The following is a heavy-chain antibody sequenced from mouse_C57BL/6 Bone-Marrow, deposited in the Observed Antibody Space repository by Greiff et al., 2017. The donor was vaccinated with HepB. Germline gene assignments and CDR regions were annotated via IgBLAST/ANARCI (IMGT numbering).Heavy chain of an antibody. V-gene: IGHV1-5*01. Sequence: EVQLQQSGTVLARPGASVKMSCKTSGYTFTSYWMHWVKQRPGQGLEWIGAIYPGNSDTSYNQKFKGKAKLTAVTSASTAYMELSSLTNEDAAVYYCTRHYYYGSSPYWYFDVWGTGTTVTVSS. J-gene: IGHJ1*03. CDR1: GYTFTSYW. CDR2: IYPGNSDT. D-gene: IGHD1-1*01. CDR3: TRHYYYGSSPYWYFDV.